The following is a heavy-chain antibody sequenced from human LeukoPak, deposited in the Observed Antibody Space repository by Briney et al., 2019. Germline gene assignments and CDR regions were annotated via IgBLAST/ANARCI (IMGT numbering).Heavy chain of an antibody. Sequence: MTSETLSLTCTVSGGSITTSSYYWGWVRQAPGKGLEWIGCTSHSGTTFYSPSLRSRVSISVDTSNSQFSLKLSSMTATDTAVYYCAKTTRASIRSAFDIWGQGTLVTVSS. D-gene: IGHD1-7*01. J-gene: IGHJ3*02. V-gene: IGHV4-39*01. CDR3: AKTTRASIRSAFDI. CDR2: TSHSGTT. CDR1: GGSITTSSYY.